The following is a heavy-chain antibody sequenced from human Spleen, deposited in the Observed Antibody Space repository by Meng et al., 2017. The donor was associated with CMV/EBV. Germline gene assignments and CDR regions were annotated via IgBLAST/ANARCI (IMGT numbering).Heavy chain of an antibody. V-gene: IGHV1-69*17. CDR2: IIPRSGIT. Sequence: SVGSFSRYGINLGGQAPGQGLKWIGGIIPRSGITKYAQKFQGRVTITADKVADTVYMELNSLRFEDTAVYYCAKEIYCSSTWCHALSNWGQGSLVTVSS. J-gene: IGHJ4*02. CDR1: VGSFSRYG. D-gene: IGHD2-2*01. CDR3: AKEIYCSSTWCHALSN.